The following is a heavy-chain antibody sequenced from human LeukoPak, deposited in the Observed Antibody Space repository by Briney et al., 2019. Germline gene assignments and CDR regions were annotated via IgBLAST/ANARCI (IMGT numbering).Heavy chain of an antibody. CDR1: GDSISSGSYY. V-gene: IGHV3-11*01. CDR3: ARLPYYYDSSGYWPGAFYI. J-gene: IGHJ3*02. Sequence: LSLTCTVSGDSISSGSYYWSWIRQAPGKGLEWVSYISSSGSTIYYADSVKGRFTISRDNAKNSLYLQMNSLRAEDTAVYYCARLPYYYDSSGYWPGAFYIWGQGTMVTVSS. CDR2: ISSSGSTI. D-gene: IGHD3-22*01.